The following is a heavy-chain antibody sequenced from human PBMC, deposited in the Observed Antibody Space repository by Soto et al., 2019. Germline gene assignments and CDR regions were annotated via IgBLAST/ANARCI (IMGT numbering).Heavy chain of an antibody. CDR2: IYYSGST. CDR1: GGSISSGDYY. Sequence: SETLSLTCTVSGGSISSGDYYWSWIRQPPGKGLEWIGYIYYSGSTYYNPSLKSRVTISVDTSKNQFSLKLSSVTAADTAVYYCARADDSSGYYYSHYFDYWGQGTRVTVS. J-gene: IGHJ4*02. D-gene: IGHD3-22*01. CDR3: ARADDSSGYYYSHYFDY. V-gene: IGHV4-30-4*01.